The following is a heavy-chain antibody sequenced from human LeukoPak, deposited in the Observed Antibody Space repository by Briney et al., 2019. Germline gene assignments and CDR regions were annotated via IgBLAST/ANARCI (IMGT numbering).Heavy chain of an antibody. Sequence: SETLSLTCTVSGGSISSYYWSWIRKPPGKGLEWIAYIYYSGSTNYNPSLKSRVTISVDTSKNQFSLKLNSVTAADTAVYYCARRVGHKDYFDYWGQGTLVTVSS. V-gene: IGHV4-59*01. CDR1: GGSISSYY. D-gene: IGHD1-26*01. CDR2: IYYSGST. CDR3: ARRVGHKDYFDY. J-gene: IGHJ4*02.